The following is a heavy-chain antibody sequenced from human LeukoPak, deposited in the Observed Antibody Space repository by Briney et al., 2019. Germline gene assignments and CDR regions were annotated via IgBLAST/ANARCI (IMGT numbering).Heavy chain of an antibody. CDR1: GFTFSSYE. Sequence: PGGSLRLSCAASGFTFSSYEMNWVRQAPGKGLEWVSYISSSGSTIYYADSVKGRFTISRDNAKNSLYLQMNSLRAEDPAVYYCGRGGGGLTMTRRYFDYWGQGTLVTVSS. V-gene: IGHV3-48*03. D-gene: IGHD3-22*01. CDR3: GRGGGGLTMTRRYFDY. J-gene: IGHJ4*02. CDR2: ISSSGSTI.